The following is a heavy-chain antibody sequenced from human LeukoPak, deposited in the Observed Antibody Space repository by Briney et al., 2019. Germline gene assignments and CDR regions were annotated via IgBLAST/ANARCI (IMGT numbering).Heavy chain of an antibody. J-gene: IGHJ4*02. CDR3: ARLDSIHLITY. D-gene: IGHD3-16*01. CDR1: GGSISSISYY. CDR2: IYYSGST. Sequence: SETLSLTCAVSGGSISSISYYWGWLRQPPGKGLEWIGTIYYSGSTYYNPSLKSRVTISVDTSKNQFSLKLSSVTAADTAVYYCARLDSIHLITYWGQGTLVTVSS. V-gene: IGHV4-39*01.